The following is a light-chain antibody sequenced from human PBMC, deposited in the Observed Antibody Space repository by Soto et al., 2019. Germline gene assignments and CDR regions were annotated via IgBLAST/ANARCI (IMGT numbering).Light chain of an antibody. CDR3: QQYYGSPIT. Sequence: DIVMTQSPHSLAVSLGERATINCKSSQRLLSSSNNKNYLAWFQQKPGQAPKLLISSASTRYSGAPDRFSGSGSGTDFTLTISSLQAEDVAVYYCQQYYGSPITFGPGTKLEIK. CDR2: SAS. J-gene: IGKJ3*01. V-gene: IGKV4-1*01. CDR1: QRLLSSSNNKNY.